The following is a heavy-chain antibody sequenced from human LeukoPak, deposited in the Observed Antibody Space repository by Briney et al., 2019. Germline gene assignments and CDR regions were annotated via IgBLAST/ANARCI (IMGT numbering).Heavy chain of an antibody. Sequence: GGSLRLSCAASGFTFTIYAMSWVRQAPGKGLEWVSAISGSGGSTYYADSVKGRFTISRDNSKSTLYLEMNSLRAEDTAVYYCAKSYSSEENSYYYMDVWGKGSTVTVSS. CDR1: GFTFTIYA. D-gene: IGHD6-19*01. J-gene: IGHJ6*03. CDR3: AKSYSSEENSYYYMDV. CDR2: ISGSGGST. V-gene: IGHV3-23*01.